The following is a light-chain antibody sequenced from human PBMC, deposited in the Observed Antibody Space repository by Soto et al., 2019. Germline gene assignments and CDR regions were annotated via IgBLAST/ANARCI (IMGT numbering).Light chain of an antibody. CDR3: QQYNTYPWT. Sequence: DLQMAPSSWSLCGSVGAVVTETCRASQSISSFLTWYQQKAGKAPKLLLYDASTLQSGVPSRFSGSGSGTDFTLTISRLHPDDFATYYCQQYNTYPWTCGQGTKVDIK. CDR1: QSISSF. V-gene: IGKV1-5*01. J-gene: IGKJ1*01. CDR2: DAS.